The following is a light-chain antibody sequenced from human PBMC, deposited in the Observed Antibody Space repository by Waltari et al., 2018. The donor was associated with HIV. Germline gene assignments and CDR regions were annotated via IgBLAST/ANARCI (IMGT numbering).Light chain of an antibody. V-gene: IGKV3-11*01. CDR2: DAS. Sequence: EVVLTQSPATLSLSPGERATLSCRASQSVYSYLAWYQQKPGQAPRLLIYDASNRATGIPARFSGSVSGTDFTLTISSLEPEDFAMYYCQQRSTWPRTFGQGTKVENK. CDR3: QQRSTWPRT. CDR1: QSVYSY. J-gene: IGKJ1*01.